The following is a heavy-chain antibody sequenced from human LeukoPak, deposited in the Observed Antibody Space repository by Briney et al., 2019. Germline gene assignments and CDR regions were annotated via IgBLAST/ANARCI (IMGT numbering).Heavy chain of an antibody. CDR3: AKKVVVGATSPYSDFQD. CDR2: ISGSGVTT. J-gene: IGHJ1*01. V-gene: IGHV3-23*01. Sequence: GGSLRLSCVASGFTFSSYAMSWVRRAPGKGLEWVSAISGSGVTTHYAGSVKGRFSISRDNSKNTLYLQMNSLRAEDTALYYCAKKVVVGATSPYSDFQDWGQGTLVTVSS. D-gene: IGHD1-26*01. CDR1: GFTFSSYA.